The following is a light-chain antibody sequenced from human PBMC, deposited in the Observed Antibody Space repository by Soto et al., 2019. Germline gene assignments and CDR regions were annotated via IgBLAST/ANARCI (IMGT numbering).Light chain of an antibody. V-gene: IGKV1-5*03. CDR2: KAS. CDR3: QQYNSYPWT. J-gene: IGKJ1*01. Sequence: DIHMSQSPSTLSASVCYRVTITCLASQSISSWLAWYQQKPGKAPKLLIYKASTLESGVPSNFSGSGSGTEFTLTISSLQPEDFATYYCQQYNSYPWTFGQGTKV. CDR1: QSISSW.